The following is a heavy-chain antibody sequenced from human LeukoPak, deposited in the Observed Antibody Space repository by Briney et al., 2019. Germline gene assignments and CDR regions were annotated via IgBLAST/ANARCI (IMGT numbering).Heavy chain of an antibody. J-gene: IGHJ6*03. Sequence: SETLSLTCTVSGGSISSGSYYWGWIRQPPGKGLEWIGSIYYSGSTYYNPSLKSRVTISVDTSKNQFSLKLSSVTAADTAVYYCASIAARPTYYYYYMDVWGKGTTVTVSS. CDR2: IYYSGST. D-gene: IGHD6-6*01. V-gene: IGHV4-39*01. CDR1: GGSISSGSYY. CDR3: ASIAARPTYYYYYMDV.